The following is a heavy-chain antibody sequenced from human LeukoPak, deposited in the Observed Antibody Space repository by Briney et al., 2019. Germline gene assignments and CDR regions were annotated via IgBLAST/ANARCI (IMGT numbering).Heavy chain of an antibody. V-gene: IGHV4-4*07. D-gene: IGHD4-17*01. CDR3: ARDRDGDYSYYYYYYMDV. CDR1: GGSISSYY. Sequence: PSETLSLTCTVSGGSISSYYWSWIRQPAGKGLEWIGRIYTSGSTNYNPSLKSRVTMSVDTSKNQFSLKLSSVTAADTAVYYCARDRDGDYSYYYYYYMDVWGKGTTVTVSS. CDR2: IYTSGST. J-gene: IGHJ6*03.